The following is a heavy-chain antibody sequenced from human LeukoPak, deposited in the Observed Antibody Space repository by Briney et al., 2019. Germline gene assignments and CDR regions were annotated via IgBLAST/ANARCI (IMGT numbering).Heavy chain of an antibody. CDR2: IWYDGSNK. Sequence: GGSLRLSCAASGFTFSSYGMHWVRQAPGKGLEWVAVIWYDGSNKYYADSVKGRSTISRDNSKNTLYLQMNSLRAEDTAVYYCARARYSIEGMDVWGQGTTVTVSS. CDR3: ARARYSIEGMDV. V-gene: IGHV3-33*01. D-gene: IGHD4-11*01. J-gene: IGHJ6*02. CDR1: GFTFSSYG.